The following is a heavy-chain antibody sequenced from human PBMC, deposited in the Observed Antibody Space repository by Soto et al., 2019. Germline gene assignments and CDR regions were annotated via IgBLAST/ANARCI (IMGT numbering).Heavy chain of an antibody. D-gene: IGHD2-21*01. Sequence: SETLSLTCTVSGGSISSSSQHWGWIRQPPGRGLEWIGSIHYSGTSYYNPSLKSRVTIFVDTSKNQLSLKLSSVTAADTAVYYCARHWIAGSSIPWGQGTLVTVSS. J-gene: IGHJ5*02. CDR2: IHYSGTS. V-gene: IGHV4-39*01. CDR1: GGSISSSSQH. CDR3: ARHWIAGSSIP.